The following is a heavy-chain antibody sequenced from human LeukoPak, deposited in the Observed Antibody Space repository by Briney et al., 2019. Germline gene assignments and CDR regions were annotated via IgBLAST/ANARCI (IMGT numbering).Heavy chain of an antibody. CDR1: GGSISSYY. J-gene: IGHJ4*02. Sequence: SETLSLTCTVSGGSISSYYWSWIRQPPGKGLEWIGYIYYSGSTNYNPSLKSRVTISVDTSKNQFSLKLSSVTAADTAVYYCARGHSYGSSFDYWGQGTLVTVSS. CDR3: ARGHSYGSSFDY. V-gene: IGHV4-59*08. CDR2: IYYSGST. D-gene: IGHD5-18*01.